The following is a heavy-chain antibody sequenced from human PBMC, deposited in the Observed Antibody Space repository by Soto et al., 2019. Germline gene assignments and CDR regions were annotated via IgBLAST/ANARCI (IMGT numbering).Heavy chain of an antibody. V-gene: IGHV4-31*03. CDR3: ARAGLEYSSSSIFDY. D-gene: IGHD6-6*01. Sequence: SETLSLTCTVSGGSISSGGYYWSWIRQHPGKGLEWIGYIYYSGSTYYNPSLKSRVTISVDTSKNQFSLKLSSVTAADTAVYYCARAGLEYSSSSIFDYWGQGTLVTVSS. CDR1: GGSISSGGYY. CDR2: IYYSGST. J-gene: IGHJ4*02.